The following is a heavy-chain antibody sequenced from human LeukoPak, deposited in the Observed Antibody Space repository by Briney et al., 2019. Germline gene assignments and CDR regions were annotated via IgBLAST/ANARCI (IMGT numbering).Heavy chain of an antibody. CDR1: GGSFSGYY. Sequence: SETLSLTCAVYGGSFSGYYWSWIRQPPGKGLEWIGEINHSGSTNYNPSLKSRVTISVDTSKNQFSLKLSSVTAADTAVYYCAREDIVKNWFDPWGQGTLVTVSS. CDR2: INHSGST. J-gene: IGHJ5*02. V-gene: IGHV4-34*01. D-gene: IGHD2-15*01. CDR3: AREDIVKNWFDP.